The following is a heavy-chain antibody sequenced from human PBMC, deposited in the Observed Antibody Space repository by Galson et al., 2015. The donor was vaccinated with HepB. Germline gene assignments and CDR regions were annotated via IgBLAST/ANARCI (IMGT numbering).Heavy chain of an antibody. CDR3: ARGGYVVMVGATQNNGFDP. CDR1: GYTSSSYS. V-gene: IGHV1-18*01. J-gene: IGHJ5*02. CDR2: MSSHNGYT. Sequence: SVKVSCKASGYTSSSYSITWVRQAPGQGLEWMGRMSSHNGYTTYAQKFQGRVTLTTDASTSTAYMEVRRLRSDDTAVYYCARGGYVVMVGATQNNGFDPWGQGTLVTVSS. D-gene: IGHD2-15*01.